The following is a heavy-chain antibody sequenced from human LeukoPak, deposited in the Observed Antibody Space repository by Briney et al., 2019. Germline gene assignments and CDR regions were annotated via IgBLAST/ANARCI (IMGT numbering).Heavy chain of an antibody. J-gene: IGHJ4*02. CDR3: AKDRLLWFGETFDY. V-gene: IGHV3-23*01. CDR2: ISGSGGST. Sequence: GGSLRLSCAASGFTFSSYAMSRVRQAPGKGLEWVSAISGSGGSTYYADSVKGRLTISRDNSKNTLYLQMNSLRAEDTAVYYCAKDRLLWFGETFDYWGQGTLVTVSS. CDR1: GFTFSSYA. D-gene: IGHD3-10*01.